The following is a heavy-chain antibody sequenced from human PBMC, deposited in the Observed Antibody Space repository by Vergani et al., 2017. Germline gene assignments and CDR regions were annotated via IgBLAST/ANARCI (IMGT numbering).Heavy chain of an antibody. CDR2: IHHSGAT. CDR1: GGSITNNF. Sequence: QVKLQESGPGLVKPSETLSLTCTVSGGSITNNFWSWIRRPPGKGLEWIGYIHHSGATNSKSSLRSRVSISIDTSKSSFSLKLASVTAADTAVYYCAKVPAARIPMSHLLAYWFDPWGQGTLVTVSS. V-gene: IGHV4-59*12. J-gene: IGHJ5*02. CDR3: AKVPAARIPMSHLLAYWFDP. D-gene: IGHD2-2*01.